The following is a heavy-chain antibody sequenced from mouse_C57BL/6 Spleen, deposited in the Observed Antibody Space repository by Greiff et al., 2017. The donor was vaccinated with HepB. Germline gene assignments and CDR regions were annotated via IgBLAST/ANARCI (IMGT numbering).Heavy chain of an antibody. V-gene: IGHV1-81*01. CDR3: HYYGSSPYYFDY. CDR1: GYTFTSYG. Sequence: VQLQQSGAELARPGASVKLSCKASGYTFTSYGISWVKQSTGQGLEWIGEIYPRSGNTYYNEKFKGKATLTADKSSSTAYMELHSLTSEDSAVYFCHYYGSSPYYFDYWGQGTTLTVSS. D-gene: IGHD1-1*01. J-gene: IGHJ2*01. CDR2: IYPRSGNT.